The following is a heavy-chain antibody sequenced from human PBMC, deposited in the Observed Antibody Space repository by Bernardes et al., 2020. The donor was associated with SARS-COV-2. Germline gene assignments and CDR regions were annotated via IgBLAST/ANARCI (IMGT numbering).Heavy chain of an antibody. D-gene: IGHD2-8*01. V-gene: IGHV3-7*01. CDR2: IKGDGSQR. J-gene: IGHJ4*02. CDR1: GFTFSSYW. Sequence: GGSLRLSCAASGFTFSSYWMSWVRQAPGKGLEWVANIKGDGSQRSSVDSVRGRFTISRDNAKNSLYLQMNSLRAEDTAVYYCARGPAFCTNGVCYKRVVVAATPVVWGQGTLVTVSS. CDR3: ARGPAFCTNGVCYKRVVVAATPVV.